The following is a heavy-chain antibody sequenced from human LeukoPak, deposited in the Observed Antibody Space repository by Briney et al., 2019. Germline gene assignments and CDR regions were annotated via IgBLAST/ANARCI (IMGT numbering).Heavy chain of an antibody. V-gene: IGHV1-69*05. Sequence: SVKVSCKASGGTFSSCAISWVRQAPGQGLEWMGGIIPIFGTANYAQKFQGIVTITTDASTSTAYMELSSLRSEDTAVYYCARVPEYSSSEVGYFDYWGQGTLVTVSS. CDR1: GGTFSSCA. CDR2: IIPIFGTA. D-gene: IGHD6-6*01. J-gene: IGHJ4*02. CDR3: ARVPEYSSSEVGYFDY.